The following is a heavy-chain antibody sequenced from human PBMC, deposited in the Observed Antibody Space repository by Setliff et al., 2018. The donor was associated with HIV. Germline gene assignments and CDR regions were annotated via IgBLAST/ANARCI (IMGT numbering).Heavy chain of an antibody. CDR3: ARDRGWELSHPPFFDY. D-gene: IGHD1-7*01. Sequence: SVKVSCKSSGGTSKTFALNWVRQAPVQGLEWMGRIVPMFGTSNYAQRFQSRITIVADKLTMASYMELSSLRSDDTAIYYCARDRGWELSHPPFFDYWGQGTLVTVSS. J-gene: IGHJ4*02. CDR2: IVPMFGTS. CDR1: GGTSKTFA. V-gene: IGHV1-69*06.